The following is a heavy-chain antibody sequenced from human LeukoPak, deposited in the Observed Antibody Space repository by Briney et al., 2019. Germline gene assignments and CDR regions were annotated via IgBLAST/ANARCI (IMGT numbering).Heavy chain of an antibody. CDR3: ARGRITIFGVLIIRSWFDP. CDR1: GGSFSGYY. D-gene: IGHD3-3*01. CDR2: INHSGST. V-gene: IGHV4-34*01. J-gene: IGHJ5*02. Sequence: SETLSLTCAVYGGSFSGYYWSWIRQPPGKGLEWIGEINHSGSTNYNPSLKSRVTISVDTSKNQFSLKLSSVTAADTAVYYCARGRITIFGVLIIRSWFDPWGQGTLVTVSS.